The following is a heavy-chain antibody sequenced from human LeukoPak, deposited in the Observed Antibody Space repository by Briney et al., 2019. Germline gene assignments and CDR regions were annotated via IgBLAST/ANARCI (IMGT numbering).Heavy chain of an antibody. CDR1: GDSISSSSYY. Sequence: SETLSLTCTVSGDSISSSSYYWAWIRQPPGKGLEWIGSIYYNEDTYYNPSLGSRVMISVDTSRNQFSLKLHSVTAADTAVYYCAKDRGFGVFFQYYFDYWGQGTLVTVSS. CDR2: IYYNEDT. V-gene: IGHV4-39*02. D-gene: IGHD3-10*01. CDR3: AKDRGFGVFFQYYFDY. J-gene: IGHJ4*02.